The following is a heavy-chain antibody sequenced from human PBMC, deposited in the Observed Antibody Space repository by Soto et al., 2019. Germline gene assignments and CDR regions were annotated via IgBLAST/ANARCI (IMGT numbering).Heavy chain of an antibody. Sequence: SETLSLTCAVSGYSISSGYYWGWIRQPPGKGLEWIGSIYHSGSTYYNPSLKSRVTISVDTSKNQFSLKLSSVTAADTAVCYCARVYGDYVQHENWFDPWGQGTLVTVSS. CDR3: ARVYGDYVQHENWFDP. CDR2: IYHSGST. J-gene: IGHJ5*02. D-gene: IGHD4-17*01. CDR1: GYSISSGYY. V-gene: IGHV4-38-2*01.